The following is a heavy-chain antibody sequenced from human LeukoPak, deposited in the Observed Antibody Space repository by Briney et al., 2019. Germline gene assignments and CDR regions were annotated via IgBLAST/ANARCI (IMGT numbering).Heavy chain of an antibody. J-gene: IGHJ4*02. Sequence: GGSLRLSCAASGFTFSDYYMSWIRQAPGKGLEWVSYISSSGNTIYSADSVKGRFTISRDNAKNSLYLQMNSLRAEDTAVYYCARNMATSPGLDYWGQGTLVTVSS. D-gene: IGHD5-24*01. CDR2: ISSSGNTI. CDR1: GFTFSDYY. CDR3: ARNMATSPGLDY. V-gene: IGHV3-11*04.